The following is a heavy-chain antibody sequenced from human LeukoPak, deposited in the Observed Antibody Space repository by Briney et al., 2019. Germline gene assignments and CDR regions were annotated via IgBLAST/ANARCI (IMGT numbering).Heavy chain of an antibody. Sequence: PGGSLRLSCAASGFTFSSYWMNWARQAPGKGLEWVASINHNGNVNYYVDSVKGRFTISRDNARNSLYLQMNSLRVDDTAVYYCARIVSGGSCIFDYWGQGTLVTVSS. CDR3: ARIVSGGSCIFDY. V-gene: IGHV3-7*03. CDR1: GFTFSSYW. CDR2: INHNGNVN. J-gene: IGHJ4*02. D-gene: IGHD2-15*01.